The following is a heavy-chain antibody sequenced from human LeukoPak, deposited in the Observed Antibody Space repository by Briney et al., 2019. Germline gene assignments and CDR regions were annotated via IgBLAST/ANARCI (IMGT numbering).Heavy chain of an antibody. CDR1: GFTFSSYG. CDR3: ARDSGSGWYNYFDY. Sequence: GRSLRLSCAASGFTFSSYGMHCDSPAQDEGLEWVESIWYDGSNKYYADSVKGRFTISRDNFKNTRYLQMNSLRAEDTAVYYCARDSGSGWYNYFDYWGQGTLVTVSS. J-gene: IGHJ4*02. D-gene: IGHD6-19*01. CDR2: IWYDGSNK. V-gene: IGHV3-33*01.